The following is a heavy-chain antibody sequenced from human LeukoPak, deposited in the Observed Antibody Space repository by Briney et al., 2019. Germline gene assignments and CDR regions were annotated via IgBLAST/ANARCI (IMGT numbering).Heavy chain of an antibody. CDR3: ATGLPMVQGVIFGY. D-gene: IGHD3-10*01. V-gene: IGHV3-53*01. J-gene: IGHJ4*02. Sequence: GGSPRLSCAASGFTVSSHYMSWVRQAPGKGLEWVSVIYSGGNTYYADSVKGRFTISRDNSMNTLYLQMNSLRAEDTAVYYCATGLPMVQGVIFGYWGQGTLVTVSS. CDR2: IYSGGNT. CDR1: GFTVSSHY.